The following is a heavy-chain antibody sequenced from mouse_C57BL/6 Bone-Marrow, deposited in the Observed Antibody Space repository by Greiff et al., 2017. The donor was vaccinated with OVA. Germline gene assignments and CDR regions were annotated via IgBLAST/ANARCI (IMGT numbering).Heavy chain of an antibody. V-gene: IGHV1-81*01. CDR1: GYTFTSYG. J-gene: IGHJ4*01. D-gene: IGHD2-2*01. CDR2: IYPRSGNT. Sequence: QVQLQQSGAELARPGASVKLSCKASGYTFTSYGISWVKQRTGQGLEWIGEIYPRSGNTYYNEKFKGKATLNADKSSSTAYMELRSLTSEDSAVYFCARNGYDEGYAMDYWGQGTSVTVSS. CDR3: ARNGYDEGYAMDY.